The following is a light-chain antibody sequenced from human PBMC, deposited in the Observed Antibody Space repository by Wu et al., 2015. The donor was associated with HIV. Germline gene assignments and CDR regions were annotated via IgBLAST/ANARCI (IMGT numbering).Light chain of an antibody. CDR3: QQLSSYPLT. J-gene: IGKJ4*01. Sequence: DIQLTQSPSFLSASVGDRVIITCRASQDISNYLAWYQQKPGKGPKLLIYAASALQSGLPSRFSGSGSGTEFTLTISSLQPEDFATYYCQQLSSYPLTFGGGTKVE. CDR1: QDISNY. V-gene: IGKV1-9*01. CDR2: AAS.